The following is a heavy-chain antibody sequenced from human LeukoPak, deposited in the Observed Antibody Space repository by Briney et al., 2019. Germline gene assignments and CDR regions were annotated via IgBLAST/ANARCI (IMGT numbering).Heavy chain of an antibody. V-gene: IGHV4-34*01. CDR2: INHSGST. Sequence: SGTLSLTCAVYGGSFSGYYWSWIRQPPGKGLEWIGEINHSGSTNYNPSLKSRVTISVDTSKNQFSLKLSSVTAADTAVYYCARGAHIVVVPAAIFEFGMDVWGQGTTVTVSS. J-gene: IGHJ6*02. D-gene: IGHD2-2*01. CDR3: ARGAHIVVVPAAIFEFGMDV. CDR1: GGSFSGYY.